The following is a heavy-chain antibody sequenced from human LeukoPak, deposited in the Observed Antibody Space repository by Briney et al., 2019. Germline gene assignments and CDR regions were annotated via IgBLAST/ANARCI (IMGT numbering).Heavy chain of an antibody. V-gene: IGHV1-2*02. Sequence: ASVKVSCKASGYTFSGLYIHWVRQAPGQGLEWMGWINPNSGGTNYAQKFQGRVTMTRDTPISTAYMELSRLRSDDTAVYYCARVKNYYDSSGYLYYFDYWGQGTLATVSS. CDR1: GYTFSGLY. D-gene: IGHD3-22*01. J-gene: IGHJ4*02. CDR3: ARVKNYYDSSGYLYYFDY. CDR2: INPNSGGT.